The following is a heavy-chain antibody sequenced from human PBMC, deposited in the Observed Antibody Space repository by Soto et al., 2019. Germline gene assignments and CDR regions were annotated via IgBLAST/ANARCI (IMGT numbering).Heavy chain of an antibody. D-gene: IGHD3-10*01. Sequence: QLQLQESGSGLVKPSQTLSLTCTVSGGSINIGGDSWSWIRQPPGKGLEWIGYIYHSGSTYYNPSLKSRVTISVDRSKNQFSLKLNSVTAADTAVYYCARVVTQVTMVRRAQADAFDIWGQGTMVTVSS. CDR1: GGSINIGGDS. CDR2: IYHSGST. J-gene: IGHJ3*02. CDR3: ARVVTQVTMVRRAQADAFDI. V-gene: IGHV4-30-2*01.